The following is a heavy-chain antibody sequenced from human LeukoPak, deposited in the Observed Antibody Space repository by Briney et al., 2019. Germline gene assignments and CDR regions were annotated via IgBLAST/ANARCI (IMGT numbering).Heavy chain of an antibody. CDR2: ISYDGSNK. CDR3: ARDRGRYYMDV. V-gene: IGHV3-30*03. CDR1: GFTFSSYG. D-gene: IGHD6-25*01. Sequence: GGSLRLSCAASGFTFSSYGMHWVRQAPGKGLEWVAVISYDGSNKYYADSVKGRFTISRENAKNSLYLQMNSLRAGDTAVYYCARDRGRYYMDVWGKGTTVTISS. J-gene: IGHJ6*03.